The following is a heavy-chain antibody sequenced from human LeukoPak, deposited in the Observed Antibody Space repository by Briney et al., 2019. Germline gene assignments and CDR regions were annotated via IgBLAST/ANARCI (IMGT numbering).Heavy chain of an antibody. CDR3: ARGNSHLDH. CDR2: IRGDNGNT. V-gene: IGHV1-18*01. CDR1: GYTFSNYG. D-gene: IGHD2/OR15-2a*01. J-gene: IGHJ1*01. Sequence: ASVKVSCKASGYTFSNYGISWVRQAPGQGLEWVGWIRGDNGNTNYAQKLQGRVTMTTDTSTSTAYMELSSLRSEDTAIYYCARGNSHLDHWGQGTLIIVSS.